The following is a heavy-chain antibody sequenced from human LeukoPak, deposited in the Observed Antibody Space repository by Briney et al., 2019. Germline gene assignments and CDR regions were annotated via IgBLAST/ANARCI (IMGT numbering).Heavy chain of an antibody. CDR2: ISGYNGHT. V-gene: IGHV1-18*01. CDR1: GYTFTNYI. J-gene: IGHJ3*02. CDR3: ARGRTHRYYCDSSGYYGGAFDI. Sequence: ASVKVSCEASGYTFTNYIISWVRQAPGQGLEWMGWISGYNGHTNYAQKFQGRVTMTTDTSTSTAYMELRSLRSDDTAVYYCARGRTHRYYCDSSGYYGGAFDIWGQGTMVTVSS. D-gene: IGHD3-22*01.